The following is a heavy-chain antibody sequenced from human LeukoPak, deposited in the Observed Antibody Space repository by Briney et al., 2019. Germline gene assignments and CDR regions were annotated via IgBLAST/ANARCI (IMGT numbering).Heavy chain of an antibody. J-gene: IGHJ6*02. CDR1: GFTFGSYW. CDR3: ARVLDYYGSGTDYGMDV. V-gene: IGHV3-74*01. Sequence: GGSLRLSCAASGFTFGSYWMHWVRQAPGKGLVWVSRINSDVSSTSYADSVKGRFTISRDNAKNTLYLQMNSLRAEDTAVYYCARVLDYYGSGTDYGMDVWGQGTTVTVSS. D-gene: IGHD3-10*01. CDR2: INSDVSST.